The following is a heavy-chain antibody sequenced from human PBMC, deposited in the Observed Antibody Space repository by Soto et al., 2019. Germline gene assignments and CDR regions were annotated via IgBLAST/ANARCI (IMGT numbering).Heavy chain of an antibody. Sequence: QLQLQESGPGLVKPSETLSLTCTVSGGSISSSSYYWGWIRQPPGKGLEWIGSIYYSGSTYYNPSLKSRVTISVDTSNSQFSLTLSAVTAGDRAVYYCARALTYYDFWSGYRGGAFDIWGQGTMVTVSS. D-gene: IGHD3-3*01. J-gene: IGHJ3*02. CDR1: GGSISSSSYY. V-gene: IGHV4-39*01. CDR3: ARALTYYDFWSGYRGGAFDI. CDR2: IYYSGST.